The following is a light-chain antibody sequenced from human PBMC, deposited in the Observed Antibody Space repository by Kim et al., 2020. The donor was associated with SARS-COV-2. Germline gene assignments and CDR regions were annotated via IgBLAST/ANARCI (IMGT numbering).Light chain of an antibody. Sequence: SYELTQPPSVSVSPGQTASITCSGDKLGDKYVCWYQQKPGQSPVLVIYQDTKRPSGIPERFSGSNSGNTATLTISGTQAMDEADYYCQAWDSSTKGVFGGGTKVTVL. CDR1: KLGDKY. V-gene: IGLV3-1*01. CDR2: QDT. J-gene: IGLJ3*02. CDR3: QAWDSSTKGV.